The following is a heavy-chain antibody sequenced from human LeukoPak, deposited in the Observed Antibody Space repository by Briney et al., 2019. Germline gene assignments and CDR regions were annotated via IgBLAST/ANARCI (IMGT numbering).Heavy chain of an antibody. CDR1: GGSISSGGYY. D-gene: IGHD1-26*01. Sequence: SETLSLTCTVSGGSISSGGYYWSWIRQHPGKGLEWIGYIYYSGSTYYNPSLKSRVTISVDTSKNQFSLKLSSATAADTAVYYCARKRKWAIFDYWGQGTLVTVSS. J-gene: IGHJ4*02. CDR3: ARKRKWAIFDY. V-gene: IGHV4-31*03. CDR2: IYYSGST.